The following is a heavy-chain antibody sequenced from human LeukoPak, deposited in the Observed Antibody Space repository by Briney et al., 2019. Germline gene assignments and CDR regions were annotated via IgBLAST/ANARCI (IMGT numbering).Heavy chain of an antibody. J-gene: IGHJ4*02. CDR1: GFTVSSDY. CDR3: ARASSIGKAGLLDY. CDR2: IYSGGYT. D-gene: IGHD6-13*01. Sequence: GGSLRLSCAASGFTVSSDYMNWVRQAPGKGLEWVSVIYSGGYTVHADSVKGRFTISRDNSKNTLYLEMNNLTVEDTAVYYCARASSIGKAGLLDYWGQGTLVTVSS. V-gene: IGHV3-53*01.